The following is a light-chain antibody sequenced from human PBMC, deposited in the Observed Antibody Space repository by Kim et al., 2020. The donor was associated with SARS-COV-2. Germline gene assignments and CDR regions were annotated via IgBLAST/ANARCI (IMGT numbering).Light chain of an antibody. V-gene: IGLV1-47*01. CDR1: SSNIGSNY. Sequence: QRFTISCSGSSSNIGSNYVYWNQQRPGTAPKLLIYRNNKWPSGVPDRFSGTKSGTSASLAISGLRSEDEAEYYCATWDDSLSGHVVFGGGTKLTVL. J-gene: IGLJ2*01. CDR3: ATWDDSLSGHVV. CDR2: RNN.